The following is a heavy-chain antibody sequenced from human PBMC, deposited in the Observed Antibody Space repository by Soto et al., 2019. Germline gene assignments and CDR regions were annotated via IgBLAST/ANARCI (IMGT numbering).Heavy chain of an antibody. J-gene: IGHJ6*02. CDR3: ARHRQCTQGARDYYYYYRMDV. D-gene: IGHD2-8*01. CDR1: GYRCTNYW. CDR2: TYHGDSDT. Sequence: PGASLKISCKASGYRCTNYWIGWVRQMPVEGLEWMGITYHGDSDTRYSPSLQGQVTISADKSISTVYLQWSSLRASDTAMYYCARHRQCTQGARDYYYYYRMDVWGRGTTVTVAS. V-gene: IGHV5-51*01.